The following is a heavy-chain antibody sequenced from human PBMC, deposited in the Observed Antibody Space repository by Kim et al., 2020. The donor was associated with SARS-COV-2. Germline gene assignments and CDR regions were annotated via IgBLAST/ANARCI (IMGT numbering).Heavy chain of an antibody. CDR1: GFTFSSYW. D-gene: IGHD6-13*01. Sequence: GGSLRLSCAASGFTFSSYWMSWVRQAPGKGLEWVANIKQDGSEKYYVDSVKGRFTISRDNAKNSLYLQMNSLRAEDTAVYYCARNHYSSSWLYNWFDPWGQGTLVTVSS. V-gene: IGHV3-7*01. J-gene: IGHJ5*02. CDR3: ARNHYSSSWLYNWFDP. CDR2: IKQDGSEK.